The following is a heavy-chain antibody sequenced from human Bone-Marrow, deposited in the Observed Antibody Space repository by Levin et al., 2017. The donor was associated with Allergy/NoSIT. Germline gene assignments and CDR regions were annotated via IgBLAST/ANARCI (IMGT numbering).Heavy chain of an antibody. D-gene: IGHD2-21*02. CDR1: GFTVSDNF. CDR3: GSSSCRGDCYLDH. V-gene: IGHV3-53*01. J-gene: IGHJ4*02. CDR2: IYAGGTT. Sequence: QPGESLKISCAASGFTVSDNFMTWVRQAPGKGLEWVSVIYAGGTTYYADSVKGRFTISRDNSKNTLYLQMNSLRDEDTAVYYCGSSSCRGDCYLDHWGQGTLVTVSS.